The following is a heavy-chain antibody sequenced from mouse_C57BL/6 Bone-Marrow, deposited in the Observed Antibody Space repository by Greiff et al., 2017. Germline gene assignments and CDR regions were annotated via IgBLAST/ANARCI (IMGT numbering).Heavy chain of an antibody. CDR3: TRDYYGSYWYFDV. Sequence: EVQRVESGEGLVKPGGSLKLSCAASGFTFSSYAMSWVRQTPEKRLEWVAYISSGGDYIYYADTVKGRFTISRDNARNTLYLQMSSLKSEDTAMYYCTRDYYGSYWYFDVWGTGTTVTVSS. V-gene: IGHV5-9-1*02. CDR1: GFTFSSYA. D-gene: IGHD1-1*01. J-gene: IGHJ1*03. CDR2: ISSGGDYI.